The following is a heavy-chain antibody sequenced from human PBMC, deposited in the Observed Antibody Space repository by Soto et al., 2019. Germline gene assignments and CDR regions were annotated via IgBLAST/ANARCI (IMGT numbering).Heavy chain of an antibody. D-gene: IGHD3-22*01. CDR3: ARVGPLYYYDSSGYYPN. Sequence: AASVTVSGKASGNNCTSYGISWVRQAPGQGLEWMGGIIPIFGTANYAQKFQGRVTITADESTSTAYMELSSLRSEDTAVYYCARVGPLYYYDSSGYYPNWGQGTLVTVSS. CDR2: IIPIFGTA. J-gene: IGHJ4*02. V-gene: IGHV1-69*13. CDR1: GNNCTSYG.